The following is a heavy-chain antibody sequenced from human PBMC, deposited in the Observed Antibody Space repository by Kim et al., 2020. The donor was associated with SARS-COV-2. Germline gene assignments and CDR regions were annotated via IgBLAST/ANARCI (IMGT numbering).Heavy chain of an antibody. CDR1: GGSISSSNW. Sequence: SETLSLTCAVSGGSISSSNWWSWVRQPPGKGLEWIWEIYHSGSTNYNPSLKSRVTISVDKSKNQFSLKLSSETAADTAVYYCARLSESVGYCSSTSCYALDYWGQGTLVTVSS. V-gene: IGHV4-4*02. J-gene: IGHJ4*02. D-gene: IGHD2-2*01. CDR2: IYHSGST. CDR3: ARLSESVGYCSSTSCYALDY.